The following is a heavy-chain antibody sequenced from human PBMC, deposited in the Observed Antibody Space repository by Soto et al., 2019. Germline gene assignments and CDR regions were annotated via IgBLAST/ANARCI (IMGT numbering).Heavy chain of an antibody. CDR3: TRVQGGSGHYSGIGI. Sequence: EVQLVESGGGLVKPGRSLRLSCTASGFTFGDYAMSWFRQAPGKGLEWVGFIRSKAYGGTTEYAASVKGRFTISRDDSKSIAYLQMNSLKTEDTAVYYCTRVQGGSGHYSGIGIWGQGTLVTVSS. D-gene: IGHD3-22*01. CDR1: GFTFGDYA. V-gene: IGHV3-49*05. CDR2: IRSKAYGGTT. J-gene: IGHJ4*02.